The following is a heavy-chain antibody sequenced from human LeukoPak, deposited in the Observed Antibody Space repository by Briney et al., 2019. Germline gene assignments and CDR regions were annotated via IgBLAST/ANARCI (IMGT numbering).Heavy chain of an antibody. CDR2: VSRNGANT. CDR1: GFSLSNFV. CDR3: AKDPARDYIFLDY. D-gene: IGHD4-11*01. Sequence: GGSLRLSCVASGFSLSNFVMTWVRQAPGKGLEWVSSVSRNGANTYYADTVKGRFTISRDNSKDTLYLQLNGLRAEDTAIYYCAKDPARDYIFLDYWGQGTLVTVSS. J-gene: IGHJ4*02. V-gene: IGHV3-23*01.